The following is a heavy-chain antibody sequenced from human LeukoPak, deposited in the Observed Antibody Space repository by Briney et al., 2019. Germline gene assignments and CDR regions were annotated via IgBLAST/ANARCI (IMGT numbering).Heavy chain of an antibody. CDR3: ARRRLAVVVPALHYYYYMDV. J-gene: IGHJ6*03. CDR1: GYTFTSYD. D-gene: IGHD2-2*01. V-gene: IGHV1-18*01. Sequence: GASVKVSCKASGYTFTSYDISWVRQAPGQGLEWMGWISAYNGNTNYAQKLQGRVTMTTDTSTSTAYMELRSLRSDDTAVYYCARRRLAVVVPALHYYYYMDVWGKGTTVTVSS. CDR2: ISAYNGNT.